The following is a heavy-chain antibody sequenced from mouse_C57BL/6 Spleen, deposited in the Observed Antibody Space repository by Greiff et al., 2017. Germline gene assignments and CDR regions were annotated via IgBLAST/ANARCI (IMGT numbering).Heavy chain of an antibody. CDR2: ISYDGSN. CDR1: GYSITSGYY. Sequence: EVQLVESGPGLVKPSQSLSLTCSVTGYSITSGYYWNWIRQFPGNKLEWMGYISYDGSNNYNPSLKNRISITRDTSKHQFFLKLNSVTTEDTATYYCASIYYGYDGYFDVWGTGTTVTVSS. J-gene: IGHJ1*03. D-gene: IGHD2-2*01. CDR3: ASIYYGYDGYFDV. V-gene: IGHV3-6*01.